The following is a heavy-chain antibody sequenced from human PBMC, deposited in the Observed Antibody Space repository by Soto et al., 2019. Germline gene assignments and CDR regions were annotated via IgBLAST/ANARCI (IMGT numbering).Heavy chain of an antibody. Sequence: PRGSLRLSCEASGAPFRNYDMPWVRHGPGKGLEWVSGISAAGDPYYADYVEGRFTITRDNPKNTLSPQMNSLGAEGTAVYYCARDLRFHTDMAPMMFDYWGEGP. J-gene: IGHJ4*02. CDR2: ISAAGDP. CDR1: GAPFRNYD. D-gene: IGHD5-18*01. V-gene: IGHV3-13*05. CDR3: ARDLRFHTDMAPMMFDY.